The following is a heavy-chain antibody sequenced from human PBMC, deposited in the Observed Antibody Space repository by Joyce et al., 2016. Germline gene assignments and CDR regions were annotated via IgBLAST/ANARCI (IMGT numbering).Heavy chain of an antibody. Sequence: QVQLVQSGSEVKKPGASVEVSCKASGYIFTTYGISWVRQAPGQGFEWMGWISAKHGKTKDAQKFQGRVTMTIDTSTSKAYMELESLRSDDTAVYYCARDIQYYNSSGYYWGAFDIWGQGTMVSVSS. D-gene: IGHD3-22*01. CDR3: ARDIQYYNSSGYYWGAFDI. V-gene: IGHV1-18*01. CDR2: ISAKHGKT. CDR1: GYIFTTYG. J-gene: IGHJ3*02.